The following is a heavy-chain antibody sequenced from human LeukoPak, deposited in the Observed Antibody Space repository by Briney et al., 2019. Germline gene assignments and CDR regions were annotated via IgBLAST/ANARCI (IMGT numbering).Heavy chain of an antibody. CDR3: AREGRWVGWFDL. CDR2: ISSRDNSR. J-gene: IGHJ5*02. Sequence: GGSLRVSCSASGFSFSNYAMSWVRQAPGKGLQWVAVISSRDNSRCYAKSVNGRFTGSRDNSRNTLYLQMDSLRADDTATYYCAREGRWVGWFDLWGQGTLLAVSS. V-gene: IGHV3-23*01. D-gene: IGHD1-26*01. CDR1: GFSFSNYA.